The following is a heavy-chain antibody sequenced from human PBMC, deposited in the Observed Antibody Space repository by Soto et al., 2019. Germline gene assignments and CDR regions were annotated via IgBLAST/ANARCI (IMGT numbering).Heavy chain of an antibody. CDR1: GFIFRMYL. V-gene: IGHV3-7*01. CDR3: DRGVGGVLVAGFDY. Sequence: GRSLRLSWAGSGFIFRMYLMSWVRQSPGKGLEWVTNINQDGREKYYADSVKGRFAISRDNTKNLLSLQMNSLRAEDTAIYYCDRGVGGVLVAGFDYWGQGALVTVSS. D-gene: IGHD6-19*01. J-gene: IGHJ4*02. CDR2: INQDGREK.